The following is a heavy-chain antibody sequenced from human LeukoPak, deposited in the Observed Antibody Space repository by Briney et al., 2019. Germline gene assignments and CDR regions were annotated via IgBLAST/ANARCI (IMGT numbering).Heavy chain of an antibody. Sequence: PGASVKVSCKASGYTFTSYYMHWVRQALGQGLEWMGIINPSGGSTSYAQKFQGRVTMTRDTSTSTVYMELSSLRSEDTAVYYCARDMIFGVVIIPFDYWGQGTLVTVSS. V-gene: IGHV1-46*01. CDR2: INPSGGST. J-gene: IGHJ4*02. CDR1: GYTFTSYY. D-gene: IGHD3-3*01. CDR3: ARDMIFGVVIIPFDY.